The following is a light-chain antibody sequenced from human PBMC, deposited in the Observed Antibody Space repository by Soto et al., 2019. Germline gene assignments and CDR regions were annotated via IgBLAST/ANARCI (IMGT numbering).Light chain of an antibody. CDR3: SSYTSSSTYV. CDR1: SSDVGGYNS. Sequence: QSALTQPASVSGSPGQSITISCTETSSDVGGYNSVSWYQQHPGKAPKLMIYNVSNRPSGVSNRFSGSKSGNTASLTISGLQAEDEADYYCSSYTSSSTYVFGTGTTVTVL. V-gene: IGLV2-14*01. J-gene: IGLJ1*01. CDR2: NVS.